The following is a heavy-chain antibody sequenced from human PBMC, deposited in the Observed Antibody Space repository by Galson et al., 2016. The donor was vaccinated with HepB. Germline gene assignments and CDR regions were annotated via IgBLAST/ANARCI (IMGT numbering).Heavy chain of an antibody. V-gene: IGHV1-2*02. D-gene: IGHD2-15*01. J-gene: IGHJ3*02. Sequence: SVKVSCKASGYTFSVYYIHWVRQAPGQGFEWMGWIIPNSGGTKYAQKFQGRVTMTRDTSISTLYMELSSLKSDDTAVYYCARDQASLPPYSGAFDIWGQGTMVTVSP. CDR3: ARDQASLPPYSGAFDI. CDR1: GYTFSVYY. CDR2: IIPNSGGT.